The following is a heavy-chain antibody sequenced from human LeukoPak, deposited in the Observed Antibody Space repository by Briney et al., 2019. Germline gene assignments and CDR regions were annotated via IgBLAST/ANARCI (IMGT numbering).Heavy chain of an antibody. D-gene: IGHD2-15*01. V-gene: IGHV3-74*01. J-gene: IGHJ4*02. Sequence: GGSLRLSCAASGFTFSSYWMHWVRQVPGKGLVWVSRVTSEGSSTSYADSVKGRFTISRDNAKNTLYLQMNSLRAEDTAVYYCARGSSVVALDWGQGTLVTVSS. CDR2: VTSEGSST. CDR3: ARGSSVVALD. CDR1: GFTFSSYW.